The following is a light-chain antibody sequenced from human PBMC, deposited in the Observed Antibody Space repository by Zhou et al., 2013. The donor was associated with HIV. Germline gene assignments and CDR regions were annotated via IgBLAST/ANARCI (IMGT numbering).Light chain of an antibody. CDR1: QNIDNW. CDR2: EAS. J-gene: IGKJ4*01. CDR3: QQTYSIPLT. Sequence: IQMTQSPSPLSASVGDRVTITCRSRQNIDNWLAWYQQKPGKAPKPLIYEASKLQSGVPSRFSGSGSGTYFTLTISNLQPEDFATYFCQQTYSIPLTFGGGTRLEIK. V-gene: IGKV1-39*01.